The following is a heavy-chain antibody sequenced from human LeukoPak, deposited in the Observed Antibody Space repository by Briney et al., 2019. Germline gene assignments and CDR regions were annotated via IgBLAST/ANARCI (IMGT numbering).Heavy chain of an antibody. D-gene: IGHD6-19*01. Sequence: ASVKVSCKASGYTFTSYDINWVRQATGQGLEWMGWMNPNSGNTGYAQKFQGRVTMTRNTSISTAYMELSSLRSEDTAVYCCARGGDSSGWYYYYYGMDVWGQGTTVTVSS. J-gene: IGHJ6*02. CDR3: ARGGDSSGWYYYYYGMDV. CDR1: GYTFTSYD. V-gene: IGHV1-8*01. CDR2: MNPNSGNT.